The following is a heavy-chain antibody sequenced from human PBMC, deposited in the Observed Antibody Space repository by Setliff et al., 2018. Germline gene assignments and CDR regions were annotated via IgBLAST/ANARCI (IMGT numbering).Heavy chain of an antibody. CDR3: ARSPAVLGIVYLDP. CDR1: GDSFSNYA. D-gene: IGHD2-15*01. Sequence: KVSCKASGDSFSNYAISWVRQAPGQGLEWMGGIIPMFGTPAYTQKFQDRVTITTDESTSTAYMELNSLTSEDTAVYYCARSPAVLGIVYLDPWGQGTLVTVSS. V-gene: IGHV1-69*05. CDR2: IIPMFGTP. J-gene: IGHJ5*02.